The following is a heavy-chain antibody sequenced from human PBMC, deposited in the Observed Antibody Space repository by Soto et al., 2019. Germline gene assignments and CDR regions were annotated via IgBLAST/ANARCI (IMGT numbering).Heavy chain of an antibody. CDR1: GYGFTTYG. V-gene: IGHV1-18*01. J-gene: IGHJ4*02. CDR2: ISAHNGNT. CDR3: ARGRYGDY. Sequence: QIHLVQSGDEVKKPGASVKVSCKGSGYGFTTYGITWVRQAPGQGLEWMAWISAHNGNTNYAQKLQGRVTVTRDTSPRKAYMELRNLMSDDTAVYCCARGRYGDYWGQGALVTVSA. D-gene: IGHD1-1*01.